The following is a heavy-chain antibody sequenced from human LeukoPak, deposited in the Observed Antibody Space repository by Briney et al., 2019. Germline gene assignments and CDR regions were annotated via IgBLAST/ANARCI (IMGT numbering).Heavy chain of an antibody. D-gene: IGHD3-16*01. CDR2: IYYSGST. V-gene: IGHV4-59*01. Sequence: PSETLSLTCTVSGGSISSYYLSWIRQPPGKGLEWIGYIYYSGSTNYNPSLKSRVTISVDTSKNQFSLKLSSVTAADTAVYYCARVRNYFDYWGQGTLVTVSS. CDR1: GGSISSYY. CDR3: ARVRNYFDY. J-gene: IGHJ4*02.